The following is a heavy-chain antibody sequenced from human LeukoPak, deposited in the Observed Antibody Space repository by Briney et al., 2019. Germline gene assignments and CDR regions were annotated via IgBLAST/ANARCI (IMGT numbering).Heavy chain of an antibody. CDR3: ARHVAPDMDYFDY. CDR2: VRYTGTP. V-gene: IGHV4-59*08. J-gene: IGHJ4*02. Sequence: PSETLSLTCTVSGGSISGYYWTWIRQSPGKRPEWLAYVRYTGTPNYNPSLKSRLTISVDTSKNQFSLTLTSVTAADTAVYYCARHVAPDMDYFDYWGPGTLVTVSP. CDR1: GGSISGYY. D-gene: IGHD2-15*01.